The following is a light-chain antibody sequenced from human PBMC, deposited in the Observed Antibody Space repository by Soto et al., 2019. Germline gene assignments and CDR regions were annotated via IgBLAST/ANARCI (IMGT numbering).Light chain of an antibody. CDR2: EVF. CDR1: SSDVGSYNS. CDR3: SSYAGGGNYV. Sequence: QSALTQPPSASGSPGQSVTISCTGTSSDVGSYNSVSWYQHHPGKAPKLIIYEVFRRPSGVPGRFSASKSANTASLTVSGLQAEDEADYYCSSYAGGGNYVFGTGTKLIVL. V-gene: IGLV2-8*01. J-gene: IGLJ1*01.